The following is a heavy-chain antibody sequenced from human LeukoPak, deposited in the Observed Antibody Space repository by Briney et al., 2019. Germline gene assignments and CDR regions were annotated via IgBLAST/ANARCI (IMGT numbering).Heavy chain of an antibody. J-gene: IGHJ4*02. CDR2: ISYDGSNK. CDR1: GITFSSYG. V-gene: IGHV3-30*18. Sequence: PGRSLRLSCAASGITFSSYGMHWVRQAPGKGLEWVAVISYDGSNKYYADSVKGRFTISRDNSKNTLYLQMNSLRAEDTAVYYCAKDPYGGYDSFYFDYWGQGTLVTVSS. D-gene: IGHD5-12*01. CDR3: AKDPYGGYDSFYFDY.